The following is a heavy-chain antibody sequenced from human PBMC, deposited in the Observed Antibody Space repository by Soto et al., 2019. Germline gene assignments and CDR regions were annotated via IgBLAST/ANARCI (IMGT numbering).Heavy chain of an antibody. CDR3: ARDILAVAGSWQSVFDL. CDR2: ISAYNGNT. Sequence: ASVKVSCKASGYTFTSYGIIWVRQAPGQGLEWMGWISAYNGNTNYAQKLQGRVTMTTDTSTSTAYMELRSLRSDDTAVYYCARDILAVAGSWQSVFDLWGRGTLVTVSS. D-gene: IGHD6-19*01. J-gene: IGHJ2*01. CDR1: GYTFTSYG. V-gene: IGHV1-18*01.